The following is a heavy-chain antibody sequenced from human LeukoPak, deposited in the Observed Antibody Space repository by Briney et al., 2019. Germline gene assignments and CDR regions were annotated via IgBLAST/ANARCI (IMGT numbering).Heavy chain of an antibody. CDR3: ATEYRSGYFYVHDAFDM. Sequence: SETLSLTCSVSGDSISSGNYYWTWIRQPAGKGLEWIGRIYSTGSTNYNPSLKSRVTISVDTSKNQFSLKLTSVTAADGAMYYCATEYRSGYFYVHDAFDMWGQGTMVIVSS. V-gene: IGHV4-61*02. CDR2: IYSTGST. J-gene: IGHJ3*02. CDR1: GDSISSGNYY. D-gene: IGHD3-22*01.